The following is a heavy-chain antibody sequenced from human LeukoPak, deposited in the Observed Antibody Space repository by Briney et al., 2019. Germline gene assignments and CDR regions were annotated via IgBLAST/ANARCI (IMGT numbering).Heavy chain of an antibody. CDR1: GFTFSRYA. V-gene: IGHV3-21*01. Sequence: PGGSLRLSCAASGFTFSRYAMSWVRQAPGKGLEWVSSISSSSSYIYYADSVKGRFTISRDNAKNSLYLQMNSLRAEDTAVYYCARDVEYSSSWSWDYWGQGTLVTVSS. CDR3: ARDVEYSSSWSWDY. D-gene: IGHD6-13*01. CDR2: ISSSSSYI. J-gene: IGHJ4*02.